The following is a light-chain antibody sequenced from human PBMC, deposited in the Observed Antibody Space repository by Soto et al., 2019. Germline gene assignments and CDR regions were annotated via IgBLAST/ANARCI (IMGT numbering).Light chain of an antibody. J-gene: IGKJ1*01. CDR1: QSVSSN. CDR2: GAS. CDR3: QQYNSYSGT. Sequence: EIVKTQSPATLSVYPGPSATLSCRASQSVSSNLAWYQQKPGQVPRLLIYGASTRATGIPARFSGSGSGTEFTLTISSLQPDDFATYYCQQYNSYSGTFGQGTKVDI. V-gene: IGKV3-15*01.